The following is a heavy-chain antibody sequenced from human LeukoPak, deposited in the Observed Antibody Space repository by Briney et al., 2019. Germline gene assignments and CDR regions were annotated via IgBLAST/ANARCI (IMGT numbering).Heavy chain of an antibody. CDR3: ARGQGSLYDY. J-gene: IGHJ4*02. D-gene: IGHD3-10*01. CDR1: GFTFSSYG. V-gene: IGHV3-30*03. CDR2: ISYDGSNK. Sequence: PGRSLRLSCAASGFTFSSYGMHWVRQAPGKGLEWVAVISYDGSNKYYGDSVKGRFTISRDNSKDTLYLEMNSLRVEDTAVYYCARGQGSLYDYWGQGTLVTVSS.